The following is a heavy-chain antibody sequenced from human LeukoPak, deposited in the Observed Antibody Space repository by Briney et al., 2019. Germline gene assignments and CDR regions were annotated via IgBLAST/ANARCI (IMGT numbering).Heavy chain of an antibody. V-gene: IGHV4-39*07. CDR1: GGSISSSPYY. CDR2: IYYSGTT. D-gene: IGHD5-18*01. CDR3: AKGAGGFSYYNWFDP. J-gene: IGHJ5*02. Sequence: SETLSLTCTVSGGSISSSPYYWGWIRQPPGKGLEWVGSIYYSGTTHYSPSLESRVTISVDTSKNQFSLKLASVTAADTAIYYCAKGAGGFSYYNWFDPWGQGTLVTVSS.